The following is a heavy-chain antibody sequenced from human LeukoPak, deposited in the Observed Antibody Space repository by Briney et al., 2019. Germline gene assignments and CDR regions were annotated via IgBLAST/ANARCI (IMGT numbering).Heavy chain of an antibody. CDR1: GFAFSTYG. CDR2: ISSRSGYI. Sequence: GGSLRLSCATSGFAFSTYGMHWVRQAPGKGLEWVSSISSRSGYIYYADSVKGRFTISRDNAKNSLYLQMNTLRAEDTAVYYCASFDSSGWHYFDYWGQGTLVTVSS. D-gene: IGHD6-19*01. J-gene: IGHJ4*02. CDR3: ASFDSSGWHYFDY. V-gene: IGHV3-21*01.